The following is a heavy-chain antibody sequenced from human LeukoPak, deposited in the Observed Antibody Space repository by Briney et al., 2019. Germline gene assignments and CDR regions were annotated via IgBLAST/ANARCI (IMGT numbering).Heavy chain of an antibody. Sequence: PGGSLRLSCAASGFTFSSYWMSWVRQAPGKGREWGANIKQDGSEKYYVDSVKGRFTISRDNAKNSLYLQMNSLRAEDTAVYYCARGGMTTDYYYGMDVWGQGTTVTVSS. CDR2: IKQDGSEK. CDR3: ARGGMTTDYYYGMDV. V-gene: IGHV3-7*01. CDR1: GFTFSSYW. D-gene: IGHD4-17*01. J-gene: IGHJ6*02.